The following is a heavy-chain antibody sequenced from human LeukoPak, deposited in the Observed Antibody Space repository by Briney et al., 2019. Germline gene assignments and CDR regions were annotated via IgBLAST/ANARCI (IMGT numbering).Heavy chain of an antibody. V-gene: IGHV4-39*07. D-gene: IGHD6-19*01. CDR2: IYYSGST. Sequence: SETPSLTCTVSGGSISSSSYYWGWIRQPPGKGLEWIGSIYYSGSTYYNPSLKSRVTISVDTSKNQFSLKLSSVTAADTAVYYCARDRAVAGLDYWGQGTLVTVSS. J-gene: IGHJ4*02. CDR1: GGSISSSSYY. CDR3: ARDRAVAGLDY.